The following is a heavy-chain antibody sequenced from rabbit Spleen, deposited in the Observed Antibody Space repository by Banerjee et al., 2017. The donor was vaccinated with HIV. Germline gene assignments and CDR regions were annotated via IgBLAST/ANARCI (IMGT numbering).Heavy chain of an antibody. D-gene: IGHD3-1*01. CDR2: INAGSSGST. J-gene: IGHJ4*01. CDR3: ARDNVGGMAYFDF. V-gene: IGHV1S40*01. Sequence: QSLEESGGDLVKPEGSLTLTCTASGFSFSNSYYMCWVRKAPGKVLGWIACINAGSSGSTYYASWAKGRFAISKTSSTTVTLQMTSLTAADTATYFCARDNVGGMAYFDFWGPGPLVTVS. CDR1: GFSFSNSYY.